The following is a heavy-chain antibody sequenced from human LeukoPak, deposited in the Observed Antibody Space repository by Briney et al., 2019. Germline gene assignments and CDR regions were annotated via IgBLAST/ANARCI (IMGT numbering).Heavy chain of an antibody. CDR2: IYYSGST. J-gene: IGHJ5*02. CDR1: GGSISSYY. CDR3: ARSSSWYKNNWFDP. V-gene: IGHV4-59*01. D-gene: IGHD6-13*01. Sequence: PSETLSLTCTVSGGSISSYYWSWIRQPPGKGLEWIGYIYYSGSTNYNPSLKSRVTISVDTSKNQFSLKLSSVTAADTAVYYCARSSSWYKNNWFDPWGQGTLVTVSS.